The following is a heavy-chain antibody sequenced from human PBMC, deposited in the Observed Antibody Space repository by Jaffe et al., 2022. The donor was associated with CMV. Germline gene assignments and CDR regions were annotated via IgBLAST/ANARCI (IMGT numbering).Heavy chain of an antibody. CDR1: GFTFSSYW. CDR2: IKQDGSEK. Sequence: EVQLVESGGGLVQPGGSLRLSCAASGFTFSSYWMSWVRQAPGKGLEWVANIKQDGSEKYYVDSVKGRFTISRDNAKNSLYLQMNSLRAEDTAVYYCARGEGYCSGGSCPSDAFDIWGQGTMVTVSS. V-gene: IGHV3-7*03. D-gene: IGHD2-15*01. CDR3: ARGEGYCSGGSCPSDAFDI. J-gene: IGHJ3*02.